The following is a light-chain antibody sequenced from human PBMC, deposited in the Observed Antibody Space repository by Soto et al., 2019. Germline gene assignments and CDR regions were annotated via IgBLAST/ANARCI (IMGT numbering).Light chain of an antibody. CDR2: EVS. CDR1: SSDIGGYNY. J-gene: IGLJ1*01. Sequence: QSALTQPASVSGSPGQSITISCTGTSSDIGGYNYVSWYQQHPGRAPKLIIYEVSYRPSGSSNRFSGSKSGNTASLTISGLQAEDEADYYCISYTLNSIPYVFGTGTKLIVL. CDR3: ISYTLNSIPYV. V-gene: IGLV2-14*01.